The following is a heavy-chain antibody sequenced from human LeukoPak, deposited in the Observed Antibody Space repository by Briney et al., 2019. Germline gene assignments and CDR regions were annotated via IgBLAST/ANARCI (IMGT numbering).Heavy chain of an antibody. Sequence: ASVKVSCKASGYTFTSYDINWVRQATGQGLEWMGWMNPNSGNTGYAQKFQGGVTMTRNTSISTAYMELSSLRSEDTAVYYCARGWKAVAGTKPDYWGQGTLVTVSS. J-gene: IGHJ4*02. CDR1: GYTFTSYD. V-gene: IGHV1-8*01. CDR3: ARGWKAVAGTKPDY. CDR2: MNPNSGNT. D-gene: IGHD6-19*01.